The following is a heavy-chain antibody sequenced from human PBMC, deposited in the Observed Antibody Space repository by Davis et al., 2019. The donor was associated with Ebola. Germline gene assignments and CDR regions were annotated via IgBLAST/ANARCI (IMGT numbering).Heavy chain of an antibody. CDR2: ISSSSSYI. CDR1: GFTFSSYS. V-gene: IGHV3-21*01. D-gene: IGHD4-11*01. J-gene: IGHJ6*03. Sequence: PGGSLRLSCAASGFTFSSYSMNWVRQAPGKGLEWVSSISSSSSYIYYADSVKGRFTISRDNSKNTLYLQMNSLRAEDTAVYYCARDSAYSNYDFYYYYYMDVWGKGTTVTVSS. CDR3: ARDSAYSNYDFYYYYYMDV.